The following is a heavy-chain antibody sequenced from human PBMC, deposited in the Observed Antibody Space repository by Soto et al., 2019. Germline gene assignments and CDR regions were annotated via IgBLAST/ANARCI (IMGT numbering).Heavy chain of an antibody. Sequence: EVQLLESGGDLVQPGGSLRLSCAASGFIFSNYAMTWVRQAPGKGLEWVSGISVSGAGTYYADSVKGRFTISRDNSKNTLYLQMTILRAEDTAVYYCAKNRAEAETSALDYWGQGALVTVSS. CDR1: GFIFSNYA. D-gene: IGHD6-13*01. J-gene: IGHJ4*02. CDR2: ISVSGAGT. V-gene: IGHV3-23*01. CDR3: AKNRAEAETSALDY.